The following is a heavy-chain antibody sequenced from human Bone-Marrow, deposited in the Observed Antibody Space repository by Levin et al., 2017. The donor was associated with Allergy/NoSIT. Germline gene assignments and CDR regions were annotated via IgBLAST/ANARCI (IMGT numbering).Heavy chain of an antibody. J-gene: IGHJ6*02. CDR2: IKNKADGGTT. CDR3: TTDFYSGFTGDNIFPDNYCGMDV. V-gene: IGHV3-15*01. CDR1: GFAFTNAW. D-gene: IGHD5-24*01. Sequence: SCAASGFAFTNAWMSWVRQAPGKGLEWVGRIKNKADGGTTDYAAPVEGRFTISRDDSKSTLFLHMNSLKTGDTAVYYCTTDFYSGFTGDNIFPDNYCGMDVWGQGTTVTVSS.